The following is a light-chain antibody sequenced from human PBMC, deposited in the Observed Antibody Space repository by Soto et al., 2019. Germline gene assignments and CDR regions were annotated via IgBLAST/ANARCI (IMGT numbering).Light chain of an antibody. CDR2: KAS. J-gene: IGKJ5*01. Sequence: DIQMTQSTSTLSASVGARVSISCRACQSISSWLAWYQQKPGKAPKLLIYKASSLESGVPSRFSGSGSGTEFTLTISSLQPDDFATYYCQQYNSYSPFGQGTRLEIK. CDR3: QQYNSYSP. CDR1: QSISSW. V-gene: IGKV1-5*03.